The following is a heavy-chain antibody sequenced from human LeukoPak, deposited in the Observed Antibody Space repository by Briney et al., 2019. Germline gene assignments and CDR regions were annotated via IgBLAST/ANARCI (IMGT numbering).Heavy chain of an antibody. V-gene: IGHV3-21*01. J-gene: IGHJ4*02. D-gene: IGHD3-16*01. Sequence: GGSLRLSCAASGFTFSSYSMNWDRQAPGKGLEWVSSITSSGRYIYYADSVKGRFTISRDNSENSLYLQMTGLTAEDTAVYYCATHSGGYWGQGTLVTVSS. CDR1: GFTFSSYS. CDR2: ITSSGRYI. CDR3: ATHSGGY.